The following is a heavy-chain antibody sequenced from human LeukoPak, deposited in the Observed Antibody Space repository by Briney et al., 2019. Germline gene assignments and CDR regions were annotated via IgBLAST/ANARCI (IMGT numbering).Heavy chain of an antibody. CDR2: ISYDGSNK. D-gene: IGHD1-26*01. V-gene: IGHV3-30*03. CDR3: ARDRREPQYYFDY. J-gene: IGHJ4*02. Sequence: GGSLRLSCAASGFTFSSYGMHWVRQAPGKGLEWVAVISYDGSNKYYADSVKGRFTISRDNSKNTLYLQMNSLRAEDTAVYYCARDRREPQYYFDYWGQGTLVTVSS. CDR1: GFTFSSYG.